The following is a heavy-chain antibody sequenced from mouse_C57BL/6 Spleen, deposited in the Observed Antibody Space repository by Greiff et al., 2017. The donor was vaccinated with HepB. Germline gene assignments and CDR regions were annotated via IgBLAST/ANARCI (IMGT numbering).Heavy chain of an antibody. J-gene: IGHJ3*01. CDR1: GYTFTSYG. Sequence: QVQLKESGAELARPGASVKLSCKAPGYTFTSYGISWVKQRTGQGLEWIGEIYPRSGNTYYNEKFKGKATLTADKSSSTAYMELRSLTSEDSAVYFCASSTGTWFAYWGQGTLVTVSA. CDR2: IYPRSGNT. CDR3: ASSTGTWFAY. V-gene: IGHV1-81*01. D-gene: IGHD4-1*02.